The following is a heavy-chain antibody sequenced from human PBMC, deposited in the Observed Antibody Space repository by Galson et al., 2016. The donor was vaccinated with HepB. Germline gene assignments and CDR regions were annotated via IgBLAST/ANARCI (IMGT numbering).Heavy chain of an antibody. J-gene: IGHJ6*02. Sequence: LVKPTQTLSLTCSVSGATISNGGYYWSWIRQHPGKGLAWIGYIYYSGNTYYNPSLKSRVLISVDTSKNHVSLKLSSVTAADTAVYYFARTDDLFYGMDVWGQGTTVSVSS. V-gene: IGHV4-31*03. CDR1: GATISNGGYY. D-gene: IGHD2-21*01. CDR3: ARTDDLFYGMDV. CDR2: IYYSGNT.